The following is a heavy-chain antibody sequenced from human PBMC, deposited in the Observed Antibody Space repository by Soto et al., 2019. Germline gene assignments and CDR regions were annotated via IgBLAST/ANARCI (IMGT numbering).Heavy chain of an antibody. CDR3: ARVLYYCMDV. J-gene: IGHJ6*02. V-gene: IGHV2-26*01. CDR2: ISSSDEK. Sequence: QVTLKESGPVLVKPTETLTLTCTFSGFSLSNPRMSVSWIRQPPGKALEWLAHISSSDEKSYSTSLRSRLTISKDTSKSQVVLTMTNMDPVDTATYYCARVLYYCMDVWGQGTTVTVSS. CDR1: GFSLSNPRMS.